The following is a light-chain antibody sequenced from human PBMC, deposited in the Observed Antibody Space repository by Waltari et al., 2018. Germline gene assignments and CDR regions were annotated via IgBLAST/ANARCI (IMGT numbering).Light chain of an antibody. Sequence: IVLTQSPGTLSLSPGDRASLSCKASQSLGKNYLAWYQHKPGQAPRLLIYGASSRAAGIPDRFSGSGSGTDFTLTISRLEPEDFAVYYCQQYASSVLYTFGQGTKLEI. CDR3: QQYASSVLYT. CDR1: QSLGKNY. CDR2: GAS. J-gene: IGKJ2*01. V-gene: IGKV3-20*01.